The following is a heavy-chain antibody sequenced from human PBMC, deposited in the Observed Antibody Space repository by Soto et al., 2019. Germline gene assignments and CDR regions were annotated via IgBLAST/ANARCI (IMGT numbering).Heavy chain of an antibody. J-gene: IGHJ3*02. D-gene: IGHD2-15*01. CDR3: AREGNYCSGGSCYHDAFDI. V-gene: IGHV3-74*01. CDR1: GFTFSSYW. Sequence: EVQLVESGGGLVQPGGSLRLSCAASGFTFSSYWMHWVRQAPGKGLVWVSRINSDGSSTSDADSVKGRFTISRDNAKNTLYLQMNSLRAEDTAVYYCAREGNYCSGGSCYHDAFDIWGQGTMVTVSS. CDR2: INSDGSST.